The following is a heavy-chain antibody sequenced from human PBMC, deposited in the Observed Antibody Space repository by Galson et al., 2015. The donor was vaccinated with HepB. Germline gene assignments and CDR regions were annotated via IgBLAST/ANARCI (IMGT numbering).Heavy chain of an antibody. V-gene: IGHV1-69*01. CDR1: GGTFSTYA. Sequence: SCKASGGTFSTYAIGWVRQAPGQGLEWMGGIIPVFGTTNYAQKFQGRVTITADESSSTAYMEMSSLRSEDTAVYYCGRTTETAHYYYMDVWGKGTTVTVSS. CDR2: IIPVFGTT. CDR3: GRTTETAHYYYMDV. J-gene: IGHJ6*03. D-gene: IGHD4-17*01.